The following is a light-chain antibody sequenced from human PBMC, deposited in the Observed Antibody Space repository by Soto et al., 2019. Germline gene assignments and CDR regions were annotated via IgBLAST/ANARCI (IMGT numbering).Light chain of an antibody. J-gene: IGKJ1*01. V-gene: IGKV3-20*01. Sequence: EIVLTQSPGTLSLSPGEGLTLSCRASQTIINNFLAWYQQKPGQAPRLLIHGASSRASGIPARFSGSGSGTDFTLTISRLEPEDFAVYYCQQYVSTPWTFGQGTKVEIK. CDR3: QQYVSTPWT. CDR2: GAS. CDR1: QTIINNF.